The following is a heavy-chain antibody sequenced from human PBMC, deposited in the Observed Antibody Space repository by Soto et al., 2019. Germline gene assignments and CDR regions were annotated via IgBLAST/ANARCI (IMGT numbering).Heavy chain of an antibody. D-gene: IGHD1-26*01. Sequence: QVQLQESGPGLVKPSETLSLTCTVSGTSVSSTSYHWVWLRQPPGKGLEWIGNIYYSGSTNYRPSFKSRVTISLDTSKNQFSLKLNSVPPADTAVYYCANRVGATPPRDWGQGTLVTVSS. CDR1: GTSVSSTSYH. CDR3: ANRVGATPPRD. J-gene: IGHJ4*02. V-gene: IGHV4-61*01. CDR2: IYYSGST.